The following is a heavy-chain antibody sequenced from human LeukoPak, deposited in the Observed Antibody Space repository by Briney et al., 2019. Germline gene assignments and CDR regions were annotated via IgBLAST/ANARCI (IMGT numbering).Heavy chain of an antibody. CDR3: ARAEEDVGVPNCAFDF. CDR1: GYTFTNYD. CDR2: LNQKSGNT. V-gene: IGHV1-8*03. Sequence: ASVKVSCKTSGYTFTNYDINWVRQATGQGLEWMGWLNQKSGNTRYAQKFQGRVTITRDNSVGTAYMELSGLTSEDTAVYYCARAEEDVGVPNCAFDFWGQGTLVTVSS. J-gene: IGHJ3*01. D-gene: IGHD2-15*01.